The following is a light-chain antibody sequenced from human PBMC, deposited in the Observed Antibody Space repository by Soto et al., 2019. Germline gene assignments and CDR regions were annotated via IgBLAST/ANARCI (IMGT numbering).Light chain of an antibody. CDR2: EVS. CDR1: SSDVGGYNY. CDR3: SSFSSTSTIV. Sequence: QSALTQPASVSGSPGQSITNACIGSSSDVGGYNYVSWYQHHPGRVPKPMIFEVSDRPSGVSSRFSGSKSGNTAYLTISGFQADDEADYYCSSFSSTSTIVFGGGTKLTVL. J-gene: IGLJ2*01. V-gene: IGLV2-14*01.